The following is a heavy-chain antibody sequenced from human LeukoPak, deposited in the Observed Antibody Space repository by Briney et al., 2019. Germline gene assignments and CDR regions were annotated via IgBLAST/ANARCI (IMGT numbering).Heavy chain of an antibody. J-gene: IGHJ6*02. CDR2: INHSGST. V-gene: IGHV4-34*01. CDR1: GGSFSGYY. D-gene: IGHD2-2*01. CDR3: ARGSYCSSTSCYVWGGYYYYYYGMAV. Sequence: SETLSLTCAVYGGSFSGYYWSWIRQPPGKGLEWIGEINHSGSTNYNPSLKSRVTISVDTSKNQFSLKLSSVTAADTAVYYCARGSYCSSTSCYVWGGYYYYYYGMAVWGQGTTVTVSS.